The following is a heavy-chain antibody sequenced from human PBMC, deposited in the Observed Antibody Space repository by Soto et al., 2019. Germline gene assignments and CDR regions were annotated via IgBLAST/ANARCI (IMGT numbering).Heavy chain of an antibody. CDR3: PRERSAAGTGGFDP. J-gene: IGHJ5*02. D-gene: IGHD6-13*01. V-gene: IGHV1-8*01. Sequence: QVQLVQSGAEVKKPGASVKVSCKASGYTFTSYDINWVRQATGQGLEWMGWMNPNSGNTGYAQKFRGKATLPRNTSIGTAYMDRSSLGSEATAVYSCPRERSAAGTGGFDPGAREPWSPSPQ. CDR2: MNPNSGNT. CDR1: GYTFTSYD.